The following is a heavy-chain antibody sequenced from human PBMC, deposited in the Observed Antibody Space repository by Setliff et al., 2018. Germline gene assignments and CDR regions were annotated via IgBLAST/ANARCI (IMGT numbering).Heavy chain of an antibody. J-gene: IGHJ3*02. CDR1: GFTFSSYW. Sequence: GGSLRLSCAASGFTFSSYWMSWVRQAPGKGLEWVANIKKQDGSEKYYVDSVKGRFTISRDNAKNSLSLQMNSLGAEDTAVYYCAREGQLLLQGEYSDAFDIWGQGTKVTVSS. D-gene: IGHD2-15*01. CDR3: AREGQLLLQGEYSDAFDI. V-gene: IGHV3-7*01. CDR2: IKKQDGSEK.